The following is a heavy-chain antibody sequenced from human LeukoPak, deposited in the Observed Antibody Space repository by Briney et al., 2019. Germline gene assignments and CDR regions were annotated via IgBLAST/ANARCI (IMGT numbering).Heavy chain of an antibody. CDR1: GGSISRGRYY. CDR3: ASMVQGATVDY. D-gene: IGHD3-10*01. V-gene: IGHV4-31*03. Sequence: SETLSLTCTVSGGSISRGRYYWRWIRQHPGKGLEWIGYIYYPTSNYYNPSLKSRVTISVDTSKNQFSLKVSSVTAADTAVYYCASMVQGATVDYWGQGTLVTVSS. CDR2: IYYPTSN. J-gene: IGHJ4*02.